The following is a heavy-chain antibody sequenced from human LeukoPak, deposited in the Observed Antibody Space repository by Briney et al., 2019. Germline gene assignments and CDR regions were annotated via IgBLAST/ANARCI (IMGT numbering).Heavy chain of an antibody. CDR1: GGSFSGYY. V-gene: IGHV4-34*01. CDR3: ARVARQRYYYYGMDV. D-gene: IGHD6-25*01. Sequence: NSSETLSLTCAVYGGSFSGYYWSWIRQPPGKGLEWIGEINHSGSTNYNPSLKSRVTISVDTSKNQFSLKPSSVTAADTAVYYCARVARQRYYYYGMDVWGQGTTVTVSS. J-gene: IGHJ6*02. CDR2: INHSGST.